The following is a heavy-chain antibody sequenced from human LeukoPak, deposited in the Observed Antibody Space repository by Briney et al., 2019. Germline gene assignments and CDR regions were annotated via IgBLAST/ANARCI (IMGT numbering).Heavy chain of an antibody. Sequence: PSETLSLTCTVSGGSISSYYWSWIRQPAGKGLEWIGRIYTSGSTNYNPSLKSRVTMSVDTSKNQFSLKLSSVTAADTAVYYCARDDIVVVPAAMEGYYYYYYYMDVWGKGTTVTISS. CDR2: IYTSGST. D-gene: IGHD2-2*01. CDR3: ARDDIVVVPAAMEGYYYYYYYMDV. V-gene: IGHV4-4*07. J-gene: IGHJ6*03. CDR1: GGSISSYY.